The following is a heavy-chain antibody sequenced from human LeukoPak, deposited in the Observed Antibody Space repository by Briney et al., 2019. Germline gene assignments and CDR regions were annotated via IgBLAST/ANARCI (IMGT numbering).Heavy chain of an antibody. D-gene: IGHD5-12*01. J-gene: IGHJ3*02. CDR2: IYSDGST. CDR3: ARGSSGYDRDAFDI. Sequence: PGGSLRLSCAASGLTVSSYYMNWVRQAPGKGPEWVSVIYSDGSTYYADSVKGRFTISRDNSKNTLYLQMNSLRAEDTAVYYCARGSSGYDRDAFDIWGQGTMVTVSS. V-gene: IGHV3-53*01. CDR1: GLTVSSYY.